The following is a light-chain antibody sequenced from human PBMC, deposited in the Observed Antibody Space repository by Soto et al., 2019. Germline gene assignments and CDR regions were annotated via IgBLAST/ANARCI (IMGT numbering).Light chain of an antibody. Sequence: EIVMTQSPATLSVSPGERASLSCRASQSISSNLAWYQQRPGQAPRLLIYDASTRAPGIPARFSGSGSGTQFTLTISGLQSEDFAVYYCQQYNKWPLYTFGQGTKLEIK. CDR1: QSISSN. J-gene: IGKJ2*01. CDR2: DAS. CDR3: QQYNKWPLYT. V-gene: IGKV3-15*01.